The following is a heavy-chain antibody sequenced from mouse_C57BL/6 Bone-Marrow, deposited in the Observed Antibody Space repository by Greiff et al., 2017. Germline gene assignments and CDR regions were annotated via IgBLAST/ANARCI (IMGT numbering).Heavy chain of an antibody. V-gene: IGHV14-2*01. CDR2: IDPEDGET. CDR1: GFNIKDYY. CDR3: TRSLMCSGTNY. J-gene: IGHJ2*01. D-gene: IGHD1-1*01. Sequence: VQLQQSGAELVKPGASVKLSCTASGFNIKDYYIHWVKQRTEQGLEWIGRIDPEDGETKYAPKFQDKATITADTSSNTAYLQLSSLTSEDTAVYYCTRSLMCSGTNYWGRGTTLTVAS.